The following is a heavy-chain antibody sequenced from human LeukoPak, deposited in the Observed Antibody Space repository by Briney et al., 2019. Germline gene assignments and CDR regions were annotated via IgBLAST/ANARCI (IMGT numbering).Heavy chain of an antibody. CDR1: GGSISDYY. CDR3: ARRKRGSGGPFDY. Sequence: SETLSLTCTVSGGSISDYYWTWIRQSPGTGLEWIRYMDYGGSTAYNPSLKSRVTISIDTSKKQFSLELSSVTAADTAIYFCARRKRGSGGPFDYWGQGTLVTVSS. CDR2: MDYGGST. V-gene: IGHV4-59*08. J-gene: IGHJ4*02. D-gene: IGHD6-19*01.